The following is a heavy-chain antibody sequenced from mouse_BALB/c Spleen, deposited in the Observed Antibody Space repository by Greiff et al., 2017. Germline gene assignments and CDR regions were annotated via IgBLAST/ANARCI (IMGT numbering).Heavy chain of an antibody. D-gene: IGHD2-10*02. CDR2: ISSGGST. CDR3: ARGGYGNYVWFAY. V-gene: IGHV5-6-5*01. Sequence: EVKLVESGGGLVKPGGSLKLSCAASGFTFSSYAMSWVRQTPEKRLEWVASISSGGSTYYSDSVKGRFTISRDNARNNLYLQMSRLRSRDTAMYYCARGGYGNYVWFAYWGQGTLVTVSA. J-gene: IGHJ3*01. CDR1: GFTFSSYA.